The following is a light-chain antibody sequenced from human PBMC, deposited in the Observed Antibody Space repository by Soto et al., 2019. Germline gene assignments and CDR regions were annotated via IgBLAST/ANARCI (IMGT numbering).Light chain of an antibody. J-gene: IGKJ1*01. V-gene: IGKV3-15*01. CDR3: QPYNNWPRS. CDR2: GAS. CDR1: QSVRSD. Sequence: EIVMTQSPATLSVSPGERVTLSCRASQSVRSDLAWYQQKPGQAHRLLIYGASTRATDIPARFSGSGSGTEFTLTISSLQSEDFAVYYCQPYNNWPRSFGQGTQVELK.